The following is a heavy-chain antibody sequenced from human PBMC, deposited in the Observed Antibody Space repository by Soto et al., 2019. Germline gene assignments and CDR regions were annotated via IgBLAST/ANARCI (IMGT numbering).Heavy chain of an antibody. CDR3: VRDSRTGCSSINCYMH. V-gene: IGHV4-4*02. CDR2: IWHTGRP. D-gene: IGHD2-15*01. CDR1: GDSLTNNHW. Sequence: QLQLRESGPGLVQPSGTLSLTCDVSGDSLTNNHWWSWVRQAPGKGLEWIGEIWHTGRPNYNPSLRSRVAISIDKSKNQFSRNLSSVTAAYTAVYYCVRDSRTGCSSINCYMHWGQGTLVTVSS. J-gene: IGHJ4*02.